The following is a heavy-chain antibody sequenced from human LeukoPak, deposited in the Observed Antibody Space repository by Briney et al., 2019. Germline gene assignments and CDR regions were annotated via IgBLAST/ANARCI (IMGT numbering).Heavy chain of an antibody. J-gene: IGHJ1*01. V-gene: IGHV1-18*01. CDR1: GYTFTSYG. D-gene: IGHD3-3*01. CDR3: ARGVPYYDFWSGPTEYFQH. CDR2: ISAYNGNT. Sequence: ASVKVSCKASGYTFTSYGISWVRQAPGQGLEWMGWISAYNGNTNYAQKLQGRVTMTTDTSTSTAYMELRSLRSDDTAVYYRARGVPYYDFWSGPTEYFQHWGQGTLVTVSS.